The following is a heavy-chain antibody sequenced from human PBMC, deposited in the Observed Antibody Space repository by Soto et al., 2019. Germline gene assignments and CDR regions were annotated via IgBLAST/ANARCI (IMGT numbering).Heavy chain of an antibody. CDR2: LDQDGSER. J-gene: IGHJ4*02. V-gene: IGHV3-7*01. CDR1: GFTFSTYW. Sequence: EVQLVESGGGLVQPGGSLRLSCAASGFTFSTYWMTWVRRPPGKGLEWVANLDQDGSERYYVDSVRGRFTISRDNAKNSLYLKMTSLRAEDTAVYYCVCGGNFFVYWGQGTLVTVSP. CDR3: VCGGNFFVY. D-gene: IGHD3-16*01.